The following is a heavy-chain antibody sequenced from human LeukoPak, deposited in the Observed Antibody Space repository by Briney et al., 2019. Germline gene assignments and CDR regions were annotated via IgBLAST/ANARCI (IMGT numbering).Heavy chain of an antibody. J-gene: IGHJ5*02. Sequence: ASVKVSCKASGYTFTSYDINWVRQATGQGLEWMGWMNPNSGNTGYAQKFQGRVTMTRNTSISTAYMELSSLRSEDTAVYYCARSTGLPEYEPNTWIQLWFGSVNNEYNWFDPWGQGTLVTVSS. CDR3: ARSTGLPEYEPNTWIQLWFGSVNNEYNWFDP. V-gene: IGHV1-8*01. CDR2: MNPNSGNT. D-gene: IGHD5-18*01. CDR1: GYTFTSYD.